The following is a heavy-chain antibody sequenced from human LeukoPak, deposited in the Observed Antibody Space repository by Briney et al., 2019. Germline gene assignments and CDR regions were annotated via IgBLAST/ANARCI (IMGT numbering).Heavy chain of an antibody. CDR2: IYPGDSGT. CDR3: ARRKEGLFDP. D-gene: IGHD3/OR15-3a*01. Sequence: GESLKISCKGSGYSFSTSWIAWVRQMPGKGLECMGIIYPGDSGTTYSPSFQGQVAISADKSISTAFLQWSSLKASDTAMYYCARRKEGLFDPWGQGTLVTVSS. J-gene: IGHJ5*02. V-gene: IGHV5-51*01. CDR1: GYSFSTSW.